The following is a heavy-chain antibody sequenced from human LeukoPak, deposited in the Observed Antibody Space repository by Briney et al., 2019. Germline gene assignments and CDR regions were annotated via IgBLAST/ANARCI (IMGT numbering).Heavy chain of an antibody. CDR3: ARGGPLFDP. Sequence: SETLSLTCTVSGGSISSYYWRWIRQPPGKGLEWIGYIYYSGSTNYNPSLKSRVTISVGTSKNQFSLKLSSVTAADTAVYYCARGGPLFDPWGQGTLVTVSS. J-gene: IGHJ5*02. V-gene: IGHV4-59*01. CDR2: IYYSGST. CDR1: GGSISSYY.